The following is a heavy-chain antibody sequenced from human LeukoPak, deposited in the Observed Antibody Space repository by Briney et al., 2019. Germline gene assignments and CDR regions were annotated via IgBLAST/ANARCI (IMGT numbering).Heavy chain of an antibody. D-gene: IGHD6-19*01. CDR1: GFTVSSNY. Sequence: GGSLRLSCAASGFTVSSNYMSWVRQAPGKGLEWVAVISYDGSNKYYADSVKGRFTISRDNSKNTLYLQMNSLRAEDTAVYYCAKAHYSSGWYFDYWGQGTLVTVSS. J-gene: IGHJ4*02. CDR2: ISYDGSNK. V-gene: IGHV3-30*18. CDR3: AKAHYSSGWYFDY.